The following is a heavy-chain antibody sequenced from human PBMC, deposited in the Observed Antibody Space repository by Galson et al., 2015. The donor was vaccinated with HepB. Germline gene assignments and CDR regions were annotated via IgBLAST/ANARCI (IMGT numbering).Heavy chain of an antibody. CDR3: ATLPTYYYDPRGVPIDY. V-gene: IGHV3-33*01. Sequence: SLRLSCATSGFTFSHYGMHWVRQAPGKGLEWVAVIWYDGSSKYYADSVKGRFTISRDNSKNTLYLQMNSLRAEDTAVYYCATLPTYYYDPRGVPIDYWGQGTLVTVSS. J-gene: IGHJ4*02. CDR1: GFTFSHYG. D-gene: IGHD3-22*01. CDR2: IWYDGSSK.